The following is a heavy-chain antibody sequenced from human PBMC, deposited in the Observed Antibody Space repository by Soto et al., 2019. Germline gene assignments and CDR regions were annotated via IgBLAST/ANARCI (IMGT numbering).Heavy chain of an antibody. Sequence: SVTGSXKGSGGTYSSDAVSWVRKEKGQGLEWMGGIIPIFGAANYAQKFQGRVTITADESTSTAYMELSSLRSEDTAVYYCAAPIYCSSTSCYEAGAFDIWGQGTMVTVSS. CDR1: GGTYSSDA. CDR3: AAPIYCSSTSCYEAGAFDI. J-gene: IGHJ3*02. CDR2: IIPIFGAA. V-gene: IGHV1-69*01. D-gene: IGHD2-2*01.